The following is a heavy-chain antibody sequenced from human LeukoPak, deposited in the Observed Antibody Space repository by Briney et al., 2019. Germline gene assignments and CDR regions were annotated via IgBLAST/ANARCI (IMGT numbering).Heavy chain of an antibody. CDR1: GFIFSTYG. D-gene: IGHD3-10*01. CDR3: AKLYGSGSYPYDY. V-gene: IGHV3-48*02. J-gene: IGHJ4*02. Sequence: GGSLRLSCAASGFIFSTYGMNWVRQAPGKGLEWVSYIGSSSTPIYYADSVKGRFTISRDDAKSSLYLQMNNLRDEDTAVYYCAKLYGSGSYPYDYWGQGTLVTVSS. CDR2: IGSSSTPI.